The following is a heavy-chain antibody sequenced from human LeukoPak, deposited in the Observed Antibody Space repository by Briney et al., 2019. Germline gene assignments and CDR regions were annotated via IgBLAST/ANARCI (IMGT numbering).Heavy chain of an antibody. Sequence: ASVKVSCKASGYTFTSYGISWVRQAPGQGLEWMGWISAYNGNTNYAQKLQGRVTMTTDTSTSTAYVELRSLRSDDTAVYYCAKEGQTAVDYYYYGMDVWGQGTTVTVSS. D-gene: IGHD2-21*02. J-gene: IGHJ6*02. CDR2: ISAYNGNT. V-gene: IGHV1-18*01. CDR3: AKEGQTAVDYYYYGMDV. CDR1: GYTFTSYG.